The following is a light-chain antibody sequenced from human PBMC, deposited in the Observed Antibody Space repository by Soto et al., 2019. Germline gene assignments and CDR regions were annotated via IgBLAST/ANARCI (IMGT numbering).Light chain of an antibody. CDR1: QSVSTD. CDR3: HQYNDWPLT. Sequence: EIVMTQSPATLSVSPGEGATLSCRAGQSVSTDLAWYRQKPGQAPRLLIYGASSRAPDIPARFSGSGSGTEFTLTISRLQSEDFAVYYCHQYNDWPLTFGGGTKVEIK. V-gene: IGKV3-15*01. J-gene: IGKJ4*01. CDR2: GAS.